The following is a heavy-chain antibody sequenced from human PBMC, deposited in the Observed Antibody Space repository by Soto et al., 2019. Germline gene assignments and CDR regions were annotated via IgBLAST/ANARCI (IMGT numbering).Heavy chain of an antibody. CDR3: ARDGQQMILADY. CDR1: GFTFSSYS. J-gene: IGHJ4*02. CDR2: ISSSSSYI. Sequence: EVQLVESGGGLVKPGGSLRLSCAASGFTFSSYSMNWVRHAPGKGLEWVSSISSSSSYIYYADSVQGRFTISRDNAKNSLYLQMNSLRAEDTAVYYCARDGQQMILADYWGQGTLVTVSS. V-gene: IGHV3-21*01. D-gene: IGHD6-13*01.